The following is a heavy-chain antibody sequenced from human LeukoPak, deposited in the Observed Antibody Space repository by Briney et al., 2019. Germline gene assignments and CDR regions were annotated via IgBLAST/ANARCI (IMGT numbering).Heavy chain of an antibody. Sequence: SETLSLTCTVSGGSISSYYWSWIPQPPGKGLEWIGYIYYSGSTNYNPSLKSRVTISVDTSKNQFSLKLSSVTAADTAVYYCARRIRWLDYWGRGTLVTVSS. J-gene: IGHJ4*02. D-gene: IGHD5-12*01. CDR1: GGSISSYY. CDR2: IYYSGST. V-gene: IGHV4-59*08. CDR3: ARRIRWLDY.